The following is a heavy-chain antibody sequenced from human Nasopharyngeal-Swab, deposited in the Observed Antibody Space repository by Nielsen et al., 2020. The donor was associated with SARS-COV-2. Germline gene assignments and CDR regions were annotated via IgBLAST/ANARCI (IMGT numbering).Heavy chain of an antibody. CDR2: INHSGST. Sequence: WIRQPPGKGLEWIGEINHSGSTNYNPSLKRRVTISVDMSKNQSSLTLSSVTAADTAVYYCAWSIAAAGNFLRIRVFPGVWGKGTTVTVSS. D-gene: IGHD6-13*01. CDR3: AWSIAAAGNFLRIRVFPGV. J-gene: IGHJ6*04. V-gene: IGHV4-34*01.